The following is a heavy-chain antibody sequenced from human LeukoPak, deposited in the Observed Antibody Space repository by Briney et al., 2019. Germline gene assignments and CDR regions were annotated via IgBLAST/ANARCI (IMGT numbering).Heavy chain of an antibody. Sequence: GGSRRLSCAASGFTFSNYAMSWVRQAPGKGLEWVAGISGTGGSTHYADSVKGRFTISRDNAKNSLDLQMNSLRVEDTAVYYCARLGPASSGWPESFDYWGQGTLVTVSS. D-gene: IGHD6-19*01. V-gene: IGHV3-23*01. CDR1: GFTFSNYA. CDR3: ARLGPASSGWPESFDY. CDR2: ISGTGGST. J-gene: IGHJ4*02.